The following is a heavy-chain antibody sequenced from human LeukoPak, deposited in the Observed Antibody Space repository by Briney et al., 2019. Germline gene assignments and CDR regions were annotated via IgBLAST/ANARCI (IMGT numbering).Heavy chain of an antibody. CDR1: GYTFTSYD. J-gene: IGHJ4*02. D-gene: IGHD6-13*01. Sequence: ASVKVSCKASGYTFTSYDINWVRQATGQGLEWMGWMNPNSGNTGYAQKFQGRVTMTRNTSISTAYMELSSLRSEDTAVYYCARGRTIAAAGTIGYWGQGTLVNVSS. V-gene: IGHV1-8*01. CDR2: MNPNSGNT. CDR3: ARGRTIAAAGTIGY.